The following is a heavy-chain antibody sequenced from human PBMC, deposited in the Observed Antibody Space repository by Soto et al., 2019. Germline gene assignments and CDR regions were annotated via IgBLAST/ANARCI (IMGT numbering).Heavy chain of an antibody. CDR3: ARDGGRHSGGIDY. V-gene: IGHV1-69*01. Sequence: QVQLVQSGAEVKKPGSSVKVSCKASGGTFSSYSINWVRQAPGQGLEWMGEIIPIFGTANYAQKFQGRVTITADESTSTAYMEAGSLRSEDTGVYYCARDGGRHSGGIDYWGQGTLVTVSS. CDR2: IIPIFGTA. J-gene: IGHJ4*02. CDR1: GGTFSSYS. D-gene: IGHD1-26*01.